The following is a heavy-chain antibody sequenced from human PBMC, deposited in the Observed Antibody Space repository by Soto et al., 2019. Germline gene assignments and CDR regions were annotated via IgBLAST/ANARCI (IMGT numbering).Heavy chain of an antibody. CDR3: ARDDEGGSYCDLGF. J-gene: IGHJ4*02. D-gene: IGHD3-10*01. V-gene: IGHV3-30-3*01. CDR1: GFTFSNHI. CDR2: ILPDGNNK. Sequence: VQLVESGGGVVQPGRSLRLSCAASGFTFSNHIMHWVRQAPGKGLEWVAIILPDGNNKYYADSVKGRFTISRDNSQNTLYLQMDSLRTEDTAIYYCARDDEGGSYCDLGFWGQGTLVTVSS.